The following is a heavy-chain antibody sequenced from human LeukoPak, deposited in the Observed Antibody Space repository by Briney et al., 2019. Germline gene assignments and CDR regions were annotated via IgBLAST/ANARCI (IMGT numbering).Heavy chain of an antibody. CDR2: IYPGDSDT. CDR3: ARLVDTSMARFDY. D-gene: IGHD5-18*01. V-gene: IGHV5-51*01. Sequence: PGESLKISCKGSGYSFTNYWIGWVRQMPGKGLEWMGIIYPGDSDTRYSPSFQGQVTISADKFISTAYLQWSSLKASDIAIYYCARLVDTSMARFDYWGQGTPVTVSS. J-gene: IGHJ4*02. CDR1: GYSFTNYW.